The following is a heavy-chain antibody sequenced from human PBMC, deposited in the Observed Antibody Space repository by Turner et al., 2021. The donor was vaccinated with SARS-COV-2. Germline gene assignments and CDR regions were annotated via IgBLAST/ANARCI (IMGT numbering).Heavy chain of an antibody. Sequence: QVQLVESGGGVVQPGRYLRLPCAASGFTFSSYGMHWVRQAPGKGLEWVSVIWYDGSNKYYADSVKGRFTISRDNSKNTLYLQMNSLRAEDTAVYYCARDGGYSGYAYFDYWGQGTLVTVSS. CDR2: IWYDGSNK. CDR3: ARDGGYSGYAYFDY. J-gene: IGHJ4*02. V-gene: IGHV3-33*01. CDR1: GFTFSSYG. D-gene: IGHD5-12*01.